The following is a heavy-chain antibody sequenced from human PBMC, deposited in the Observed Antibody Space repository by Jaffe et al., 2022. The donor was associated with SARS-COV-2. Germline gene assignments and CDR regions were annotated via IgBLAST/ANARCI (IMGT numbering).Heavy chain of an antibody. CDR2: IHSSGDT. D-gene: IGHD1-26*01. Sequence: QIQLQESGPGLVKPSETLSLTCVVSGASVSSNYWNWIRQPAGKGLEWIGRIHSSGDTHYNPSFNSRVTMSLDTSKNQFSLIVTSVTAADTAVYYCTRDVRIVGAAEFWGQGTQVTVSS. CDR3: TRDVRIVGAAEF. V-gene: IGHV4-4*07. J-gene: IGHJ4*02. CDR1: GASVSSNY.